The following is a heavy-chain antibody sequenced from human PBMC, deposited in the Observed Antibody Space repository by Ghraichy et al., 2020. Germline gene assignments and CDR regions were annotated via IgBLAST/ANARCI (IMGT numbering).Heavy chain of an antibody. Sequence: SETLSLTCSVSGGSIGSYYWSWIRQPAGKGLEWIGYISHSGTANYNPSLRSRVPISVDTSQNQFSLNLRSVTAADTAVYYCARHMDLGGNSLYYGMDVWGRGTTVIVAS. J-gene: IGHJ6*02. CDR3: ARHMDLGGNSLYYGMDV. V-gene: IGHV4-59*08. CDR2: ISHSGTA. CDR1: GGSIGSYY. D-gene: IGHD4-23*01.